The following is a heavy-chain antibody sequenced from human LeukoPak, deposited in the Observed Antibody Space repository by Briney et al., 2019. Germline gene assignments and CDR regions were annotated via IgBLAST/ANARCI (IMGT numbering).Heavy chain of an antibody. CDR1: GFTVSSNY. V-gene: IGHV3-53*01. J-gene: IGHJ6*02. D-gene: IGHD6-13*01. CDR3: AKESIAAAGTIYYYGMDV. Sequence: PGGSLRLSCAASGFTVSSNYMSWVRQAPGKGLEWVSVIYSGGSTYYADSVKGRFTISRDNSKNTLYLQMNSLRAEDTAVYYCAKESIAAAGTIYYYGMDVWGQGTTVTVSS. CDR2: IYSGGST.